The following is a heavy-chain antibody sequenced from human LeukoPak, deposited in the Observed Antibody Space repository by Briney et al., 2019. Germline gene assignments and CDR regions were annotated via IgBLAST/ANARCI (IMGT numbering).Heavy chain of an antibody. V-gene: IGHV4-38-2*01. CDR1: GYSISSGYY. J-gene: IGHJ3*02. D-gene: IGHD3-22*01. CDR3: AGQRYCSSTSCYSYYYDSSGYYFGNAFDI. Sequence: PSETLSLTCAVSGYSISSGYYWGWIRQPPGKGLEWIGSIYRSGSTYYNPSLKSRVTISVDTSKNQFSLKLSSVTAADTAVYYCAGQRYCSSTSCYSYYYDSSGYYFGNAFDIWGQGTMVTVSS. CDR2: IYRSGST.